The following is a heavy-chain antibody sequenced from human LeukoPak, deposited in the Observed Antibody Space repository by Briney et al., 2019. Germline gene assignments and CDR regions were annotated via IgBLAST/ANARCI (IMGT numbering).Heavy chain of an antibody. D-gene: IGHD3/OR15-3a*01. J-gene: IGHJ4*02. CDR3: ARQYDLPYHGNDY. CDR1: GGSISSSSYY. CDR2: IYYSGST. Sequence: SETLSLTCSVSGGSISSSSYYWGWIRQPPGKGLEWIGSIYYSGSTYYNPSLKSRVTISVDTSKNQFSLKLSSVTAADTAVYYCARQYDLPYHGNDYWGQGTLVTVSS. V-gene: IGHV4-39*01.